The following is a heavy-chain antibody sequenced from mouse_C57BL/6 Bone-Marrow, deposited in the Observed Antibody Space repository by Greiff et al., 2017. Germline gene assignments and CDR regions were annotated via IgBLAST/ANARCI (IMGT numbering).Heavy chain of an antibody. CDR3: ARFWAGFAY. Sequence: VQLQQSGAELVKPGASVKLSCTASGFTINDYYMHWVQQRAEQGLEWIGRIDPEDGETKSAPKFQGKATITTDTSTNTAYLQLSSLTSEDTAVYASARFWAGFAYWGQGTLVTVSA. V-gene: IGHV14-2*01. CDR1: GFTINDYY. J-gene: IGHJ3*01. CDR2: IDPEDGET.